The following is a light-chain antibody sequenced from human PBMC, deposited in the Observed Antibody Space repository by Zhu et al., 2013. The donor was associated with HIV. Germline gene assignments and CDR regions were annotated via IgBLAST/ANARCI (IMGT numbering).Light chain of an antibody. V-gene: IGKV3-15*01. J-gene: IGKJ4*01. CDR3: QQSYSTPCT. Sequence: EIVMTQSPGTLSASPGDRATLSCRASRSISNDLAWYQQKPGQAPRLLMYDVSTRATGIPARFSGSGSGTEFTLTISSLQPEDFATYYCQQSYSTPCTFGGGTKVEIK. CDR2: DVS. CDR1: RSISND.